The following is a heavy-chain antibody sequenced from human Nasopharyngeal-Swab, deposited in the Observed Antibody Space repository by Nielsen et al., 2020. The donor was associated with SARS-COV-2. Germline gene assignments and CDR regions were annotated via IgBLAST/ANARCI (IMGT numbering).Heavy chain of an antibody. CDR2: VYSSQST. V-gene: IGHV4-39*02. Sequence: SETLSLTCFVSGGSIRGSTYYWGWIRRPPGKGLEWIGSVYSSQSTYYNPSVKTRVTISVDTSKNHFSLKLSSVTAADTGVYYCARSRGEIDYWGQGTLVTVSS. J-gene: IGHJ4*02. CDR1: GGSIRGSTYY. CDR3: ARSRGEIDY. D-gene: IGHD3-10*01.